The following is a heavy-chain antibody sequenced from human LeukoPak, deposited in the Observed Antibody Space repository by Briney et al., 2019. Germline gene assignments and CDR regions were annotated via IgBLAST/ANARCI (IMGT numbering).Heavy chain of an antibody. CDR3: ARDSGTTGEVKFDP. D-gene: IGHD3-10*01. Sequence: SETLSLTCTVSGVSISSYYWSWIRQPPGKGLEWIGYIYYSGSTNYNPSLKSRVTISVDTSKNQFSLKLSSVTAADTAVYYCARDSGTTGEVKFDPWGQGTLVTVSS. CDR1: GVSISSYY. J-gene: IGHJ5*02. CDR2: IYYSGST. V-gene: IGHV4-59*01.